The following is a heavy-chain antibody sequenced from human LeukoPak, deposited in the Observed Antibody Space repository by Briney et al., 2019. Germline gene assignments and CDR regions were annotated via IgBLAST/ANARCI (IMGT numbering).Heavy chain of an antibody. D-gene: IGHD2/OR15-2a*01. CDR3: VSFYETY. Sequence: GRSLSLSCTASGFTFSNFVMHWVRQPPGKGLQWVTEISYDGNKKTYVDSVKGRFTISKDNAKNTVYLQMNNLRAEDTAVYYCVSFYETYWGRGTLVTVSS. CDR2: ISYDGNKK. V-gene: IGHV3-30-3*01. CDR1: GFTFSNFV. J-gene: IGHJ4*02.